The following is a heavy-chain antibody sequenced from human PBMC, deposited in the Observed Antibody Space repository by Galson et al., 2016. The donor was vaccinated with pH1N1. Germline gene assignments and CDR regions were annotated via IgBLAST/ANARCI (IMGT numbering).Heavy chain of an antibody. CDR3: ARGHPLGSISGWV. CDR2: MNPNTGGT. Sequence: SVKVSCKASGYTFNNYDINWVRQTPGQGLEWMGWMNPNTGGTDSAQKFQGRVTLTRNTSEGTAFMELSNLRSDDTAGYYCARGHPLGSISGWVWGQGSLVTVSS. J-gene: IGHJ4*02. D-gene: IGHD6-19*01. CDR1: GYTFNNYD. V-gene: IGHV1-8*03.